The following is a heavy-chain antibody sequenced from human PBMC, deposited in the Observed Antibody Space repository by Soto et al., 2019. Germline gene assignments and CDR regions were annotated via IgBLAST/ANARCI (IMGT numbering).Heavy chain of an antibody. Sequence: SETLSLTCTVTGDSISSRSYYWGWIRQPPGKGLEWIGSIYYSGSTYNNPSLRSRVYMSIDTYKDQFSLKLKSVTAADTALYVCARQRNSVATKAQFDVWGPCSLVT. V-gene: IGHV4-39*01. CDR1: GDSISSRSYY. CDR3: ARQRNSVATKAQFDV. J-gene: IGHJ1*01. D-gene: IGHD3-9*01. CDR2: IYYSGST.